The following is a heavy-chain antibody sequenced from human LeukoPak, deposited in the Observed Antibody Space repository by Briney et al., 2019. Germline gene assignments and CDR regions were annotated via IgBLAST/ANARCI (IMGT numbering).Heavy chain of an antibody. J-gene: IGHJ4*02. Sequence: GGSLRLSCAASGFTFSSYSMNWVREAPGKGLEWVSSISSSSSYIYYADSVKGRFTISRDNAKNSLYLQMNSLRAEDTAVYYCARDYYDSSGCIDYWGQGTLVTVSS. CDR3: ARDYYDSSGCIDY. V-gene: IGHV3-21*01. D-gene: IGHD3-22*01. CDR1: GFTFSSYS. CDR2: ISSSSSYI.